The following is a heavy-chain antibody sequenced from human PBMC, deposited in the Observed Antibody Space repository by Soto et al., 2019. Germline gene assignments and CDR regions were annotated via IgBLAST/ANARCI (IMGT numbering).Heavy chain of an antibody. CDR2: IKSKTDGGTT. Sequence: GGSLRLSCAASGFTFSNAWMNWVRQAPGKGLEWVGRIKSKTDGGTTDYAAPVKGRFTIPRDDSKNTLYLQMNSLKTEDTAVYYCTTGSGYSSSWYFGWGQGTLVTVSS. J-gene: IGHJ4*02. CDR3: TTGSGYSSSWYFG. CDR1: GFTFSNAW. D-gene: IGHD6-13*01. V-gene: IGHV3-15*07.